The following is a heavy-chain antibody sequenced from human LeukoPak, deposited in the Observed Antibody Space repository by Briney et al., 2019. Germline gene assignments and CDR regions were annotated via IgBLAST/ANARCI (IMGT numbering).Heavy chain of an antibody. CDR2: VYHCGGT. J-gene: IGHJ4*02. CDR1: GGSFSGYY. D-gene: IGHD6-13*01. CDR3: ARDPAVAGTEGIYFDY. Sequence: SETLSLTCAVYGGSFSGYYWSWIRQSPGKGLEWIGQVYHCGGTIYNPSLKSRVTISVDQSKNQFSLKLTSVTAADTAVYYCARDPAVAGTEGIYFDYWGQGTLVTVSS. V-gene: IGHV4-34*01.